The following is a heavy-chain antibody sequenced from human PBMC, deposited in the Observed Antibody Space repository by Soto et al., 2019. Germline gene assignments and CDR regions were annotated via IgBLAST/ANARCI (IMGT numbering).Heavy chain of an antibody. CDR1: GYTFESYA. V-gene: IGHV3-23*01. Sequence: EVQLLESGGGLVQPGGSLRLSCVASGYTFESYAMSWVRQAPRKGLEWVSSISGSGGWTNYADSVKGRFTISRDNSKKTLNLQMNSLGAEDTAVYFCARESVKEALDMWGQGTRVTVSS. CDR3: ARESVKEALDM. D-gene: IGHD6-19*01. J-gene: IGHJ3*02. CDR2: ISGSGGWT.